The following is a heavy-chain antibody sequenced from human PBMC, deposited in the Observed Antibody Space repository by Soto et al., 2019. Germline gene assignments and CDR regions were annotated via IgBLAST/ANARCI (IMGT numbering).Heavy chain of an antibody. CDR3: AHGSGWLFDY. V-gene: IGHV2-5*02. J-gene: IGHJ4*02. Sequence: QITLKESGPTLVKPTQTLTLTCTFSGFSLSTRDVGVGWIRQPPGKALEWLALLYWDDDNRYSPSLRRRLTLTQDTSKTQVVLTMTNMDPLDTATYYCAHGSGWLFDYWGPGTLVTVSS. D-gene: IGHD6-19*01. CDR2: LYWDDDN. CDR1: GFSLSTRDVG.